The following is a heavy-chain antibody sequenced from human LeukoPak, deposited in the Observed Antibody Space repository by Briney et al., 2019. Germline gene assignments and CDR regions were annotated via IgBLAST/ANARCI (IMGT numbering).Heavy chain of an antibody. V-gene: IGHV1-69*13. Sequence: ASVKVSCKASGYTFTSYAMNWVRQAPGQGLEWMGGIIPIFGTANYAQKFQGRVTITADESTSTAYMELSSLRSEDAAVYYCARGGYGGNPSWFDYWGQGTLVTVSS. J-gene: IGHJ4*02. CDR1: GYTFTSYA. CDR2: IIPIFGTA. CDR3: ARGGYGGNPSWFDY. D-gene: IGHD4-23*01.